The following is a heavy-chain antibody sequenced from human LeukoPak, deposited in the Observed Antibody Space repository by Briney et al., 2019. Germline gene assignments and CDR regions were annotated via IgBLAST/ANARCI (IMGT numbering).Heavy chain of an antibody. CDR3: ANVFYYGMEV. V-gene: IGHV3-7*01. Sequence: AGGSLRLSCAASGLIVSNYWMSWVRQAPGKGLEWVANIKQDGSEKYYVDSVKGRFTISRDNVKNSLYLQMNSLRAEDTAVYYCANVFYYGMEVWGQGTTVTVSS. CDR2: IKQDGSEK. D-gene: IGHD5/OR15-5a*01. CDR1: GLIVSNYW. J-gene: IGHJ6*02.